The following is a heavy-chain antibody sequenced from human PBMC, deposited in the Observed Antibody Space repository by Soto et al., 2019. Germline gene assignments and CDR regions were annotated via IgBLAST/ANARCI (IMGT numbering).Heavy chain of an antibody. Sequence: EVHLVESGGALVQPGGSLRLSCAASGFTFSDYWMTWVRQTPGKGREGGANMNPEGRGQYYLDSVKGRFTISRDNAKNSLYLQMNNLRGEDTAVYYCTRDLNHDCGPWGQGTQVIVSS. CDR2: MNPEGRGQ. CDR3: TRDLNHDCGP. CDR1: GFTFSDYW. J-gene: IGHJ5*02. D-gene: IGHD2-21*01. V-gene: IGHV3-7*04.